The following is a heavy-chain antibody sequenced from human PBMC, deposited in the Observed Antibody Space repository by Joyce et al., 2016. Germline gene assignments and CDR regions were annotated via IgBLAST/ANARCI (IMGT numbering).Heavy chain of an antibody. J-gene: IGHJ6*02. CDR2: IIPFFGAA. D-gene: IGHD1-14*01. CDR1: GGYFSNYT. CDR3: ARGGTSSDHYFFYTLDV. V-gene: IGHV1-69*12. Sequence: QVLLVQSGAAVKRPGSSLRVSCKSSGGYFSNYTVNWVRPAPGQRLEWMGGIIPFFGAAKYAEDFQGRVTLTADQSTRTAYLELSSLTSADTAVYYCARGGTSSDHYFFYTLDVWGPGTTVIVSS.